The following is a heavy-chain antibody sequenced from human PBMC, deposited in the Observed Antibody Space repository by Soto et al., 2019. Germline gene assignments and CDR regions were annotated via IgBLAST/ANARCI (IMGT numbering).Heavy chain of an antibody. D-gene: IGHD6-13*01. Sequence: EVQLVESGGGLVQPGGSLRLSCAASGFTFSDHFMDWVRQAPGKGLEWVGRAGDKANAYTTQYAASVKGRFTISRDDSKHSXXLQMNSLKTEDTAVYYCARGAAAAGTDFYYYGMDVWGQGTTVTVSS. V-gene: IGHV3-72*01. J-gene: IGHJ6*02. CDR2: AGDKANAYTT. CDR1: GFTFSDHF. CDR3: ARGAAAAGTDFYYYGMDV.